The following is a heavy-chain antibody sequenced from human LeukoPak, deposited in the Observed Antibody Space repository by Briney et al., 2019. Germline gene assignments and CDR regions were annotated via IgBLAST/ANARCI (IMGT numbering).Heavy chain of an antibody. Sequence: GGSLRLSCAASGFTFSSYSMNWVRQPPGKGLEWVSSINSSSSYIFYADSVKGRFTISRDNAETSLYLQMNSLRAEDTAVYYCARDRSYDSSNFDYWGQGTLVTVSS. CDR2: INSSSSYI. J-gene: IGHJ4*02. CDR1: GFTFSSYS. CDR3: ARDRSYDSSNFDY. V-gene: IGHV3-21*01. D-gene: IGHD3-22*01.